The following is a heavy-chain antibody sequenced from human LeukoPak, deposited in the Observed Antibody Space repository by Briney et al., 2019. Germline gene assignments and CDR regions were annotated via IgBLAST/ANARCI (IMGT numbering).Heavy chain of an antibody. Sequence: GGSLSLSCAASGFTFSSYWMHWVRQAPGKGLMWVSRINSDGSITNYADSVKGRFTISRDNAKNTLYLQMNCLRAEDTAVYYCARVRATFSPQFDNWGQGTLVTVSS. CDR3: ARVRATFSPQFDN. CDR1: GFTFSSYW. J-gene: IGHJ4*02. D-gene: IGHD5-12*01. V-gene: IGHV3-74*01. CDR2: INSDGSIT.